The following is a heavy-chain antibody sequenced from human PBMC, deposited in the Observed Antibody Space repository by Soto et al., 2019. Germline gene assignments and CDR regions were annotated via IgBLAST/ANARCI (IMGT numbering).Heavy chain of an antibody. Sequence: GGSLRLSCAASGFTFSTYTMGWVRQAPGKGLEWVSSIIASGTITYYTDSVRGRFTISRDNSKDMLYLQMNSLKADDTAVYYCAKDLRGPEAGTWYFDLWGRGTLVTVSS. J-gene: IGHJ2*01. D-gene: IGHD6-13*01. CDR2: IIASGTIT. V-gene: IGHV3-23*01. CDR1: GFTFSTYT. CDR3: AKDLRGPEAGTWYFDL.